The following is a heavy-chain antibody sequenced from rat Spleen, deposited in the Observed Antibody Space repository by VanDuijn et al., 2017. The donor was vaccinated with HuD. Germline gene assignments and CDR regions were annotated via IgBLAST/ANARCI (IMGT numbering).Heavy chain of an antibody. J-gene: IGHJ2*01. Sequence: QVQLKESGPGLVQPSQTLSLTCTVSGFSPTNYHVSWVRQPPGKGLEWMGVIWTGGTTAYNSLLKSRLSISRETSKNQVFLKVNSRQTEDTATYYCARDAPIAAPLDYGGQGVMVTVSS. D-gene: IGHD1-2*01. CDR1: GFSPTNYH. CDR3: ARDAPIAAPLDY. CDR2: IWTGGTT. V-gene: IGHV2-43*01.